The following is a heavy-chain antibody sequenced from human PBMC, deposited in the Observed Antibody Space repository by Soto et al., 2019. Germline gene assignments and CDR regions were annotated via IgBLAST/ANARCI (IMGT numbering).Heavy chain of an antibody. CDR3: AKDRSYGLRGSGMDV. Sequence: EVQMLESGGGLVQPGGSLRLSCAASGFTFSSYAMSWVRQAPGKGLEWVSAISGSGGSTYYADSVNGRFTISRDNSNNTLYLQMNSRRAEDTAVYYCAKDRSYGLRGSGMDVWGEGTTVTVSS. D-gene: IGHD5-18*01. CDR2: ISGSGGST. V-gene: IGHV3-23*01. J-gene: IGHJ6*04. CDR1: GFTFSSYA.